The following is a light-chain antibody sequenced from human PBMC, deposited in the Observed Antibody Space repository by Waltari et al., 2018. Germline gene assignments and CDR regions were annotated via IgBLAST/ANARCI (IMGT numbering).Light chain of an antibody. Sequence: DIVMTQSPDSLAVSLGERPTINCKSRQSVLYSSNNNNYLAWYQQKPGQPPKLLIYWASTRESGVPDRFSGSGSGTDFTLTISSLQAEDVAVYYCQQYYSSPWTFGQGTKVEIK. CDR2: WAS. V-gene: IGKV4-1*01. CDR3: QQYYSSPWT. J-gene: IGKJ1*01. CDR1: QSVLYSSNNNNY.